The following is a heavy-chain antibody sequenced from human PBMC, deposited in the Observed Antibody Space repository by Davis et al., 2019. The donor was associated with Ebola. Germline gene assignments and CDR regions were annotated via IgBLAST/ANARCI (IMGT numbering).Heavy chain of an antibody. CDR2: IDPNSGVT. Sequence: ASVKVSCKASGYTFTDYYMHWVRRAPGQGLEWMGWIDPNSGVTNYAQKFRGRVTMTRDTSISTAYMELSSLRSDDTAVYYCARDFHASVGATGFSRFRGTDARQLGDYWGQETQVTVSS. CDR3: ARDFHASVGATGFSRFRGTDARQLGDY. CDR1: GYTFTDYY. J-gene: IGHJ4*02. D-gene: IGHD2-15*01. V-gene: IGHV1-2*02.